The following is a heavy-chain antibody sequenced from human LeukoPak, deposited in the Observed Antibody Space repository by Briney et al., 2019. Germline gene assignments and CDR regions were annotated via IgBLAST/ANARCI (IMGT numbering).Heavy chain of an antibody. CDR3: ARVPDIVGGRESYYYYGMDV. J-gene: IGHJ6*02. CDR2: IIPILGIA. D-gene: IGHD2-15*01. V-gene: IGHV1-69*04. CDR1: GSTFSSYA. Sequence: SVKVSCKASGSTFSSYAISWVRQAPGQGLEWMGRIIPILGIANYAQKFQGRVTITADKSTSTAYMELSSLRSEDTAVYYCARVPDIVGGRESYYYYGMDVWGQGTTVTVSS.